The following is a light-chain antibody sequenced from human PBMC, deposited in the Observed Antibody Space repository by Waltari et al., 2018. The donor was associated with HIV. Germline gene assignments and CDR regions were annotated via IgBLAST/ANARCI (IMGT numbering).Light chain of an antibody. CDR3: QQANSFLALS. Sequence: DIRMIQSPSSVSASVGDRVNITCRASQGIRTWLAWYQQKPGKAPKLLISGASTLQSGFPSRFSGSGSGTDFTLTISSLQTEDFATYYCQQANSFLALSFGGGTKVEIK. CDR1: QGIRTW. CDR2: GAS. J-gene: IGKJ4*01. V-gene: IGKV1-12*01.